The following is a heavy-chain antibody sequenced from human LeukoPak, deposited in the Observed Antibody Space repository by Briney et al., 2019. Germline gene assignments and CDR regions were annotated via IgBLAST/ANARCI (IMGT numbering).Heavy chain of an antibody. Sequence: GGSLRLSCAASGFLFSSYWMSWVRQAPGKGLEWVANINYDGSEKHFVDSVRDRFTISRDNAKNSLYLQMNSLRVEDTAIYYCARGGRLTDYWGQGTLVTVSS. CDR1: GFLFSSYW. V-gene: IGHV3-7*01. CDR2: INYDGSEK. J-gene: IGHJ4*02. CDR3: ARGGRLTDY. D-gene: IGHD1-26*01.